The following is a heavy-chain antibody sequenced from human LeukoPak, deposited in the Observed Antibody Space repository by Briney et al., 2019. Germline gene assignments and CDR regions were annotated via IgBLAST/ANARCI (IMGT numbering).Heavy chain of an antibody. CDR3: AKDNPHPGYYDFWSGYYDY. J-gene: IGHJ4*02. D-gene: IGHD3-3*01. CDR1: GFTFSSYA. CDR2: ISYDGSNK. V-gene: IGHV3-30-3*01. Sequence: PGRSLRLSCAASGFTFSSYAMHWVRQAPGKGLEWVAVISYDGSNKYYADSVKGRFTISRDNSKNTLYLQMNSLRAEDTAVYYCAKDNPHPGYYDFWSGYYDYWGQGTLVTVSS.